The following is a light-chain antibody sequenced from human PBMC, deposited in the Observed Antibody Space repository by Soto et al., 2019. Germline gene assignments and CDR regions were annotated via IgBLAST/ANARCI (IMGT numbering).Light chain of an antibody. CDR2: STN. V-gene: IGLV8-61*01. J-gene: IGLJ2*01. CDR3: ALYVGTGTVV. CDR1: SGSDLTSYY. Sequence: QTVVSQEPSFSVSPGGTVTLTCGLTSGSDLTSYYPTWYQQTPGQAPRTLIYSTNIRSSGVPDRFSGSILGNKAALTITGAQADDESDYYCALYVGTGTVVFGGGTKLTVL.